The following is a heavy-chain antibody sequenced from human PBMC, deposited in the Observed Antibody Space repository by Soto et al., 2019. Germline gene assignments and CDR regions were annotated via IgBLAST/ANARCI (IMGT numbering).Heavy chain of an antibody. J-gene: IGHJ6*02. CDR3: ARQHGIAVAGPLPDV. D-gene: IGHD6-19*01. V-gene: IGHV5-10-1*01. Sequence: GESLKISCKGSGYSFTSYWISWVRQMPGKGLEWMGRIDPSDSYTNYSPSFQGHVTISADKSISTAYLQWSSLKASDTAMYYCARQHGIAVAGPLPDVWGQGTTVTVSS. CDR1: GYSFTSYW. CDR2: IDPSDSYT.